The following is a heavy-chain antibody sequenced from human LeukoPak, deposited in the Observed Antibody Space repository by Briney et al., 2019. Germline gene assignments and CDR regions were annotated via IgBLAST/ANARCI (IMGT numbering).Heavy chain of an antibody. CDR3: ARVVPAAMPQLLWFGGLDY. Sequence: PGGSLRLSCAASGFTFSSYEMNWVRQAPGKGLEWVSYISSSGSTIYYADSVKGRFTISRDNAKNSLYLQMNSLRAEDTAVYYCARVVPAAMPQLLWFGGLDYRGQGTLVTVSS. V-gene: IGHV3-48*03. CDR1: GFTFSSYE. J-gene: IGHJ4*02. D-gene: IGHD3-10*01. CDR2: ISSSGSTI.